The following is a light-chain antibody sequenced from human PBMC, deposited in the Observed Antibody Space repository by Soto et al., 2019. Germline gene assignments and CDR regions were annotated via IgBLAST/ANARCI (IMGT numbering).Light chain of an antibody. J-gene: IGKJ2*01. V-gene: IGKV1-39*01. CDR2: DVS. CDR1: QTIGRY. Sequence: DIQMTQSPSSLSSSVGDRVTVTCQASQTIGRYLSWYQQKPGKAPMLLIYDVSTLASGVPARFSGDESGTDFTLTISGLQPEDFAAYYCQQCCSAPRTFGQGTKLEIQ. CDR3: QQCCSAPRT.